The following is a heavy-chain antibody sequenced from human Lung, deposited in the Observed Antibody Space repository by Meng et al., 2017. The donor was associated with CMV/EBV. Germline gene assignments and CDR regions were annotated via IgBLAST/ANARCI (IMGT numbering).Heavy chain of an antibody. J-gene: IGHJ6*02. CDR1: GFTFGDYA. D-gene: IGHD3-22*01. Sequence: GASLKISCTASGFTFGDYAMSWVRQAPGKVLEWVGFIRSKAYGGTTEYAASVKGRFTISRDDSKSIAYLQMNSLKTEDTAVYYCTRVNYYYGRDVWGQGTXVTVSS. CDR2: IRSKAYGGTT. CDR3: TRVNYYYGRDV. V-gene: IGHV3-49*04.